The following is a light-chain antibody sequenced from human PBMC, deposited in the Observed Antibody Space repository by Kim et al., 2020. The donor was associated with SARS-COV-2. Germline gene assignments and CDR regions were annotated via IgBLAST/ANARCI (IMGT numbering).Light chain of an antibody. Sequence: AAGGNRVTITCRASKGISNYLAWYKQKPEKVPRCLTKAEPTLQAGVPSRFRGSGSGTDFTLTIRSRKPEDVETYYCQKYNSAPRTFGEGTKVDIK. CDR2: AEP. CDR1: KGISNY. CDR3: QKYNSAPRT. J-gene: IGKJ1*01. V-gene: IGKV1-27*01.